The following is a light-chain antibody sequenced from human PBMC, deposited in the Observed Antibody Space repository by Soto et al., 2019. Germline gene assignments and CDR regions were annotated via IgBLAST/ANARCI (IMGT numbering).Light chain of an antibody. CDR2: GAS. CDR3: QQYGSSPLT. CDR1: QSVSSSY. Sequence: DIVLTQSPXTLSLSPGERATLSCRASQSVSSSYLAWYQQKPGQAPRLLIYGASIRATGIPDRFSGSGSGTDFTLTISRLEPEDFAVYYCQQYGSSPLTFGGGTKVEIK. J-gene: IGKJ4*01. V-gene: IGKV3-20*01.